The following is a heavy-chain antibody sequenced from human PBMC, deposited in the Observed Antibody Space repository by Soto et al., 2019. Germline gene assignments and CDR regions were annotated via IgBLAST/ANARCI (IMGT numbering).Heavy chain of an antibody. Sequence: SETLSLTCTVSGGSISSSSYYWGWIRQPPGKGLEWIGSIYYSGSTYYNPSLKSRVTISVDTSKNQFSLKLSSVTAADTVVYYCARWEGYCSSTSCFEYFQHWGQGTLVT. V-gene: IGHV4-39*01. CDR2: IYYSGST. D-gene: IGHD2-2*01. CDR1: GGSISSSSYY. J-gene: IGHJ1*01. CDR3: ARWEGYCSSTSCFEYFQH.